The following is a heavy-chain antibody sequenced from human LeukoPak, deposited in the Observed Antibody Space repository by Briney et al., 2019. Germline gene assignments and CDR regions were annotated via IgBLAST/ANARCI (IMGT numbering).Heavy chain of an antibody. V-gene: IGHV1-2*02. J-gene: IGHJ4*02. CDR1: GYTFTGYY. CDR3: ATVGSSSSSIRGDL. D-gene: IGHD6-6*01. Sequence: GASVKVSCKASGYTFTGYYMHWVRQAPGQGLEWMGWINPNSGGTNYAQKFQGRVTMTRDTSISTAYMELSRLRSDDTAVYYCATVGSSSSSIRGDLWGQGTLVTVSS. CDR2: INPNSGGT.